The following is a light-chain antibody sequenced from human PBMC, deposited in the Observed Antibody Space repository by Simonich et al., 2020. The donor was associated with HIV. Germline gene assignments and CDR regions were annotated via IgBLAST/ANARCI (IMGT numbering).Light chain of an antibody. CDR2: LNSDGSH. J-gene: IGLJ2*01. CDR1: SGHSSYT. Sequence: QLVLTQSPSASASLGASVKLTCTLRSGHSSYTIAWHQQQPEKGPRYLMKLNSDGSHSKGDGIPDRFSGSSSGAERYLTISSLQSEDEADYYCQTWGTGNVVFGGGTKVTVL. V-gene: IGLV4-69*01. CDR3: QTWGTGNVV.